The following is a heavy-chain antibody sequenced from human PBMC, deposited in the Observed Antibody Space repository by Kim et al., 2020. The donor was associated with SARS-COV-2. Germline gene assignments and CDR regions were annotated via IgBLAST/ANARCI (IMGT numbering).Heavy chain of an antibody. J-gene: IGHJ4*02. Sequence: GGSLRLSCAASGFTFSSYAMSWVRQAPGKGLEWVSAISGSGGSTYYADSVKGRFTISRDNSKNTLYLQMNSLRAEDTAVYYCAKDLDYYGSGSYYFPIDYGGQGPLVTVSS. V-gene: IGHV3-23*01. CDR1: GFTFSSYA. D-gene: IGHD3-10*01. CDR2: ISGSGGST. CDR3: AKDLDYYGSGSYYFPIDY.